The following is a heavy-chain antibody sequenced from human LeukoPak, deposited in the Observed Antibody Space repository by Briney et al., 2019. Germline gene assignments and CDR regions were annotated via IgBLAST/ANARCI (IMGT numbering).Heavy chain of an antibody. V-gene: IGHV1-3*01. J-gene: IGHJ4*02. Sequence: ASVKVSCKASGYTFTSYAMHWVRQAPGQRLEWMGWINAGNGNTKYSQKFQGRVTITRDTSASTAYMELSSLRSEDTAVYYCAAAPYDFWSGYYSPFDYWGQGTLVTVSS. CDR2: INAGNGNT. D-gene: IGHD3-3*01. CDR1: GYTFTSYA. CDR3: AAAPYDFWSGYYSPFDY.